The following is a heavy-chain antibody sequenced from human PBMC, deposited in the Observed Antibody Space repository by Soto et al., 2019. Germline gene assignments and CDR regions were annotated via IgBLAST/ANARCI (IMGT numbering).Heavy chain of an antibody. J-gene: IGHJ6*03. Sequence: PGGSLRLSCAASGSTFSSYWMSWVRQAPGKGLEWVANIKQDGSEKYYVDSVKGRFTISRDNAKNSLYLQMNSLRAEDTAVYYCARRVRPYYYYYMDVWGKGTTVTVSS. CDR3: ARRVRPYYYYYMDV. CDR2: IKQDGSEK. D-gene: IGHD1-1*01. CDR1: GSTFSSYW. V-gene: IGHV3-7*01.